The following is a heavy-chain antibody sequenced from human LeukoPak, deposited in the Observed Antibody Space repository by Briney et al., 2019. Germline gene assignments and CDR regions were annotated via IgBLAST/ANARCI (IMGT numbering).Heavy chain of an antibody. CDR1: GYTFTSYD. D-gene: IGHD3-22*01. CDR3: ARLGSSYNYDSSGYYP. J-gene: IGHJ4*02. V-gene: IGHV1-8*01. Sequence: ASVKVSCKASGYTFTSYDISWVRQATGQGLEWMGWMNPNSGNTGYAQKFRGRVTMTRNTSISTAYMELSSLRSEDTAVYYCARLGSSYNYDSSGYYPWGQGTLVTVFS. CDR2: MNPNSGNT.